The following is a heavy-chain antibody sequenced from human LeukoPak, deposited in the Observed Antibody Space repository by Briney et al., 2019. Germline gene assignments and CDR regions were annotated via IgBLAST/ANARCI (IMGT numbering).Heavy chain of an antibody. CDR2: INPNSGGT. CDR3: ARDLAGPYYYDSSGVDY. D-gene: IGHD3-22*01. V-gene: IGHV1-2*06. Sequence: ASVKVSCKVSGYTLTELSMHWVRQAPGQGLEWMGRINPNSGGTNYAQKFQGRVTMTRDTSISTAYMELSRLRSDDTAVYYCARDLAGPYYYDSSGVDYWGQGTLVTVSS. CDR1: GYTLTELS. J-gene: IGHJ4*02.